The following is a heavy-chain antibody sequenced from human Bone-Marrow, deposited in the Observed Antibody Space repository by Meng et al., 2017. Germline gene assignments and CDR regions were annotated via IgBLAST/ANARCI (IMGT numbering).Heavy chain of an antibody. CDR2: ISGSGGST. D-gene: IGHD6-6*01. Sequence: GGSLRLSCAASGFTFSSYAMSWVRQAPGKGLEWVSAISGSGGSTYYADSVKGRFTISRDNAKNSLYLQMNSLRAEDTAVYYCASSIAARSGFDYWGQGTLVTVSS. J-gene: IGHJ4*02. CDR1: GFTFSSYA. V-gene: IGHV3-23*01. CDR3: ASSIAARSGFDY.